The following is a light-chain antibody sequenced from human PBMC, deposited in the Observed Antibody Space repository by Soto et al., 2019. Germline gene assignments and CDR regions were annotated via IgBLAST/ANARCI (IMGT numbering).Light chain of an antibody. CDR2: AAS. V-gene: IGKV3-20*01. CDR3: QQYGSSLTWT. J-gene: IGKJ1*01. CDR1: QSVISNY. Sequence: EGVLTQSPGTVSLSPGERVTLSCRASQSVISNYLAWYQQRPGQAPRLLIYAASSRATGIPDRFSGSGSGTDVTLSISRLEPEDFAVYYCQQYGSSLTWTFGQGTKVE.